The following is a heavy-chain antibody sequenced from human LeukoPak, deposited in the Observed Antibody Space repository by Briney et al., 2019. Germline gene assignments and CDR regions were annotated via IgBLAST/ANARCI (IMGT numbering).Heavy chain of an antibody. CDR1: GFTFNNYV. D-gene: IGHD1-14*01. CDR3: AKVSGGGLYYDGMDV. CDR2: ISGSGGTT. J-gene: IGHJ6*02. V-gene: IGHV3-23*01. Sequence: GSLRLSCAASGFTFNNYVMNWVRQAPGKGLEWVSVISGSGGTTYYADSVKGRFTISRDSSKNTLYLQMNSLRAEDTAVYYCAKVSGGGLYYDGMDVWGQGTTVTVSS.